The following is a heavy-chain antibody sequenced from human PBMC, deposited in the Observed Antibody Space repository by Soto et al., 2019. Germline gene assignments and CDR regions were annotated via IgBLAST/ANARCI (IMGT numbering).Heavy chain of an antibody. V-gene: IGHV3-48*03. Sequence: VQLVESGGGLVQPGGSLRLSCAASGFLFSSYEMNWVRQAPGKGLEWLSYISSTGTTINYADSVKGRFTVSRDNDKKSLYLQMSSLRGEDTAVYYCARAVASRSRGYFDHWGQGSLVSVSS. CDR3: ARAVASRSRGYFDH. D-gene: IGHD2-15*01. CDR1: GFLFSSYE. CDR2: ISSTGTTI. J-gene: IGHJ4*02.